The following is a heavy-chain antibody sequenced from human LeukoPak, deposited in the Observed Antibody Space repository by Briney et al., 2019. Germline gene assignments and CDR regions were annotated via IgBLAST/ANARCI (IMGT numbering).Heavy chain of an antibody. J-gene: IGHJ4*02. Sequence: QSGGSLRLSCAAPGFTFNNYAMSWVRQAPGKGLEWVSAISGSGGSTYYANSVKGRFTISRDNSKNTLYLQMNSLRADDTAVYYCAKDRYGDYSFDYWGQGTLVTVSS. V-gene: IGHV3-23*01. CDR1: GFTFNNYA. CDR3: AKDRYGDYSFDY. D-gene: IGHD4-17*01. CDR2: ISGSGGST.